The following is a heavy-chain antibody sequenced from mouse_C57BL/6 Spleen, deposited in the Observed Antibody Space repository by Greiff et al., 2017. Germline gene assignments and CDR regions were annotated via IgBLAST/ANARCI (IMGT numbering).Heavy chain of an antibody. V-gene: IGHV14-4*01. J-gene: IGHJ4*01. CDR3: TTESTVVDYAMDY. CDR2: IDPENGDT. D-gene: IGHD1-1*01. Sequence: VQLKQSGAELVRPGASVKLSCTASGFNIKDDYMHWVKQRPEQGLEWIGWIDPENGDTEYASKFQGKATITADTSSNTAYLQLSSLTSEDTAVYYCTTESTVVDYAMDYWGQGTSVTVSS. CDR1: GFNIKDDY.